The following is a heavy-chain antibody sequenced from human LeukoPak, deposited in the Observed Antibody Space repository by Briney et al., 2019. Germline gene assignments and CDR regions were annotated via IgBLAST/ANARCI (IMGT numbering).Heavy chain of an antibody. J-gene: IGHJ4*02. CDR3: TRVSYYDILTGPFDY. Sequence: GGSLRLSCTASGFTFGDYAMSWVRQAPGKGLEWVGFIRSKAYGGTTEYAASVKGRFTISRDDSKSIAYLQMNSLTTEDTAVYYCTRVSYYDILTGPFDYWGQGTLVTVSS. CDR2: IRSKAYGGTT. V-gene: IGHV3-49*04. CDR1: GFTFGDYA. D-gene: IGHD3-9*01.